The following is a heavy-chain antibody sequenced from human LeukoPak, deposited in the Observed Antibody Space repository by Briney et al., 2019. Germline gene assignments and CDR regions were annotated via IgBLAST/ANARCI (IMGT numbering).Heavy chain of an antibody. Sequence: SETLSLTCAVYGGSFSGYYWSWIRQPPGKGLEWIGEINHSGSTNYNPSLKSRVTISVDTSKNQFSLKLSSVTAADTAVYYCARGRSLDGDYYYFDYWGPGTLVTVSS. CDR3: ARGRSLDGDYYYFDY. CDR1: GGSFSGYY. CDR2: INHSGST. V-gene: IGHV4-34*01. J-gene: IGHJ4*02. D-gene: IGHD4-17*01.